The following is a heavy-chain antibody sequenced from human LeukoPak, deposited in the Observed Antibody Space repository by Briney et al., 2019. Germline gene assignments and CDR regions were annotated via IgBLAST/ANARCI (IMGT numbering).Heavy chain of an antibody. Sequence: PSETLSLTCTVSGGSISSYYWSWIRQPPGKGLEWIGYIYYSGSTNYNPSLKSRVTISVDTSKNQFSLKLSSVTAADTAVYYCARHLMRTIAFDIWGQGTMVTVSS. V-gene: IGHV4-59*01. CDR2: IYYSGST. CDR3: ARHLMRTIAFDI. J-gene: IGHJ3*02. D-gene: IGHD4/OR15-4a*01. CDR1: GGSISSYY.